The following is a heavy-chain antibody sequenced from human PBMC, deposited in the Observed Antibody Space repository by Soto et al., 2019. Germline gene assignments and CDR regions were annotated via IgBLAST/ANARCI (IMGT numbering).Heavy chain of an antibody. CDR2: IRSKTNSYAT. Sequence: GGSLRLSCAASGFTLSSYAMSWVRQAPGKGLEGVGHIRSKTNSYATAYAESVKGRFTISRDDSMNTAHLQMNSLKTEDTAVYFCTRQTDAVQWLVVPTDYNFDYWGQGTLVTVSS. D-gene: IGHD6-19*01. J-gene: IGHJ4*02. V-gene: IGHV3-73*01. CDR3: TRQTDAVQWLVVPTDYNFDY. CDR1: GFTLSSYA.